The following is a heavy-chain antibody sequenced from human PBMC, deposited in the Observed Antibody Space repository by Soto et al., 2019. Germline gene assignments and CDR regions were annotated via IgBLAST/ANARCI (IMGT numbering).Heavy chain of an antibody. Sequence: EVQLLESGGGLVQPGGSLRLSCAASGFTFSSYAMSWVRQAPGKGLEWVSAISGRGDSTYYTASVKGRFTISRDNSKNTLYLQMNSLRAEDTAVYYCAKDWGPYGSRSYLNDYWGQGTLVTVSS. CDR3: AKDWGPYGSRSYLNDY. D-gene: IGHD3-10*01. CDR2: ISGRGDST. V-gene: IGHV3-23*01. J-gene: IGHJ4*02. CDR1: GFTFSSYA.